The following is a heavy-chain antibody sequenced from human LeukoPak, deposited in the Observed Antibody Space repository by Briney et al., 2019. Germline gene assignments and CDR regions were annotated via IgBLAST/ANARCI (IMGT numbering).Heavy chain of an antibody. CDR2: IYYSGST. D-gene: IGHD3-22*01. J-gene: IGHJ4*02. CDR1: GGSISSYY. CDR3: ARSFYYDSSVPPGY. V-gene: IGHV4-59*08. Sequence: SETLSLTCTVSGGSISSYYWSWIRQPPGKELEWIGYIYYSGSTNYNPSLKSRVTISVDTSKNQFSLKLSSVTAADTVVYYCARSFYYDSSVPPGYWGQGTLVTVSS.